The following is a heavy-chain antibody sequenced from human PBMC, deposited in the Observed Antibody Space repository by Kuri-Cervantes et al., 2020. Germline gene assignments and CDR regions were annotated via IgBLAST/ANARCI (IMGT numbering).Heavy chain of an antibody. V-gene: IGHV5-51*01. CDR3: ARVPHYYDFWSGRPVGYGMDV. Sequence: KVSCKGSGYSFTSYWIGWVRQMPGKGLEWMGIIYPGDSDTRYSPSFQGQVTISADKSISTAYLQWSSLKATDTAMYYCARVPHYYDFWSGRPVGYGMDVWGQGTTVTVSS. CDR1: GYSFTSYW. D-gene: IGHD3-3*01. J-gene: IGHJ6*02. CDR2: IYPGDSDT.